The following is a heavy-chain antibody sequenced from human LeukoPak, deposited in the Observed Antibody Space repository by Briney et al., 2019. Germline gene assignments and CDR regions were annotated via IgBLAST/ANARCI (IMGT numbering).Heavy chain of an antibody. CDR3: AKTQLSMLRAWIFPNWFDP. J-gene: IGHJ5*02. CDR2: ISGSGGST. CDR1: GFTFSSYA. Sequence: PGGSLRLSCAASGFTFSSYAMSWVRQAPGKGLEWVSAISGSGGSTYYADSVKGRFTISRDNSKNTLYLQMNSLRAEDTAVYYCAKTQLSMLRAWIFPNWFDPWGQGTLVTVSS. V-gene: IGHV3-23*01. D-gene: IGHD3-3*01.